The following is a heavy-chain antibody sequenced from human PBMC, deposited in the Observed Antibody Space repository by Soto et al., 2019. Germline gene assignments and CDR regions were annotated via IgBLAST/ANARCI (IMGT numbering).Heavy chain of an antibody. CDR1: GFSLTNRGAG. CDR3: AHRARGYYGMDA. J-gene: IGHJ6*02. CDR2: IFWDDDK. Sequence: QITLKESGATLVKPTQTLTLTCTFSGFSLTNRGAGVGWIRQPPGKPLQWLALIFWDDDKRYSPSLKSRLTTATDTSNTQAGLTVTNMDRLDTATYYFAHRARGYYGMDAWGQGTTVTVSS. V-gene: IGHV2-5*02.